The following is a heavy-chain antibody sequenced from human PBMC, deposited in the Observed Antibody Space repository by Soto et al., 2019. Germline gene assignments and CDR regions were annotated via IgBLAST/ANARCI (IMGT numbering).Heavy chain of an antibody. CDR1: GFTFSSYS. J-gene: IGHJ2*01. D-gene: IGHD3-3*01. Sequence: EVQLVESGGGLVKPGGSLRLSCAASGFTFSSYSMNWVRQAPGKGLEWVSSISSSSSYIYYADSVKGRFTISRDNAKNSLYLQMNRLRAEDTAVYYCARDHPYYDFWSGSSSWYFDLWGRGTLVTVSS. CDR2: ISSSSSYI. V-gene: IGHV3-21*01. CDR3: ARDHPYYDFWSGSSSWYFDL.